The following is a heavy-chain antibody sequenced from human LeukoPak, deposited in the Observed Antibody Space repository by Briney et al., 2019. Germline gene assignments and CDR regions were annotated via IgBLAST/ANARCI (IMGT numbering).Heavy chain of an antibody. CDR2: ISYDGSNK. CDR1: GFTFRSYA. D-gene: IGHD3-3*01. V-gene: IGHV3-30-3*01. J-gene: IGHJ4*02. CDR3: ARDREADFWSGYSTIDY. Sequence: GGSLRLSCVASGFTFRSYAMHWVRQAPGKGLEWVAVISYDGSNKYDADSVKGRFTISRDNSKNTLYLQMNSLRAEDTAVYYCARDREADFWSGYSTIDYWGQGTLVTVSS.